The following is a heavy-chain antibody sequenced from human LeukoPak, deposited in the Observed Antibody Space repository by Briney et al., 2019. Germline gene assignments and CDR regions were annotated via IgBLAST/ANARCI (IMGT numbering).Heavy chain of an antibody. CDR1: GFTFSSYA. CDR3: AKLGSMVTALKPAYYFDY. J-gene: IGHJ4*02. Sequence: GGSLRLSCAACGFTFSSYAMSWVRQAPGRGLEWVSAISGSGGSTYYADSVKGRFTISRDNSKNTLYLQMNSLRAEDTAVYYCAKLGSMVTALKPAYYFDYWGQGTLVTVSS. CDR2: ISGSGGST. D-gene: IGHD2-21*02. V-gene: IGHV3-23*01.